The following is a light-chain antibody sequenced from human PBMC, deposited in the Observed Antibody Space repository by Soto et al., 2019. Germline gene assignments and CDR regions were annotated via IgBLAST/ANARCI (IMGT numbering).Light chain of an antibody. Sequence: DIQMTQSPAFVSASVGDRVTVTCRASRSISNWLAWYQQKPGRAPQLLSSGASKLQTGVPSRFSGSGSGTEFTLSISSLQPEDFATYFCQQGNSFPWTFGQGTKVEI. V-gene: IGKV1-12*01. CDR1: RSISNW. CDR2: GAS. CDR3: QQGNSFPWT. J-gene: IGKJ1*01.